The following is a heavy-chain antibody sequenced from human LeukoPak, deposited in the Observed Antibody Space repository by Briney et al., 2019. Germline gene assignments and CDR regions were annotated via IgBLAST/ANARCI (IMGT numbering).Heavy chain of an antibody. CDR2: ISAYNGNT. CDR3: ARHLQLNERDYYGSGSYYNEYYYYYMDV. Sequence: ASVKVSCKASGYTFTSYGISWVRQAPGQGLEWMGWISAYNGNTNYAQKLQGRVTMTTAKSTSTAYMELSSLRSEDTAVYYCARHLQLNERDYYGSGSYYNEYYYYYMDVWGKGTTVTVSS. CDR1: GYTFTSYG. D-gene: IGHD3-10*01. J-gene: IGHJ6*03. V-gene: IGHV1-18*01.